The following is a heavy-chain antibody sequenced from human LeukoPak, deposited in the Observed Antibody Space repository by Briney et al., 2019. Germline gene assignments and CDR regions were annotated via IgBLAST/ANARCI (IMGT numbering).Heavy chain of an antibody. Sequence: KPSETLSLTCTVSGGSISSYYLSWIRQPPGKGLEWIGYICYSGSTNYNPSLKSRVTISVDTSKNQFSLKLSSVTAADTAVYYCARGLLNSGLHPFDYWGQGTLVTVSS. CDR3: ARGLLNSGLHPFDY. CDR1: GGSISSYY. D-gene: IGHD5-12*01. J-gene: IGHJ4*02. CDR2: ICYSGST. V-gene: IGHV4-59*01.